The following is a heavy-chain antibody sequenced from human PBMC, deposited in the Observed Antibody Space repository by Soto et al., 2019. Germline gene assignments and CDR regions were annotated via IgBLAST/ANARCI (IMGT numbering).Heavy chain of an antibody. CDR2: INHSGST. V-gene: IGHV4-34*01. CDR3: ARLGSGYDLIYYYYYMDV. CDR1: GGSFSGYY. D-gene: IGHD5-12*01. Sequence: SETLSLTCAVYGGSFSGYYWSWIRQPPGKGLEWIGEINHSGSTNYNPSLKSRVTISVDTSKNQFSLKLSSVTAADTAVYYCARLGSGYDLIYYYYYMDVWGKGTTVTVSS. J-gene: IGHJ6*03.